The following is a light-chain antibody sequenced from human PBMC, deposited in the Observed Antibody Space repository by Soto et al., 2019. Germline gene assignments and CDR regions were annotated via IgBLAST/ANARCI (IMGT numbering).Light chain of an antibody. V-gene: IGKV1-12*01. CDR1: QGISSW. CDR2: AAS. Sequence: DIQMTQSPSSVSASVGDRVTITFRASQGISSWLAWYHQKPGKAPKLLIYAASTLQSGVPSRFTGSGSGTDFTLTISSLQPEDFATYFCQQSYTTPITFGQGTRLEIK. CDR3: QQSYTTPIT. J-gene: IGKJ5*01.